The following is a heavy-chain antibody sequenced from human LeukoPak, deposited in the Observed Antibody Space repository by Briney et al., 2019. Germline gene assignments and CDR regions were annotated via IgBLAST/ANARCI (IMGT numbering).Heavy chain of an antibody. V-gene: IGHV4-30-4*08. Sequence: PSQTLSLTCTVSGGSISSGDYYWSWIRQPPGKGLEWIGYIYYSGSTYYNPSLKSRVTISVDTSKNQFSLKLSSMTAADTAVYYCARDVATITWWYFDLWGRGTLVTVSS. D-gene: IGHD5-12*01. J-gene: IGHJ2*01. CDR2: IYYSGST. CDR3: ARDVATITWWYFDL. CDR1: GGSISSGDYY.